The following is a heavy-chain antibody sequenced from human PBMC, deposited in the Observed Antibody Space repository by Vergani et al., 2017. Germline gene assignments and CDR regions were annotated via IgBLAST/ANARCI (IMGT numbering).Heavy chain of an antibody. CDR2: IYYSGST. CDR1: GGSISSYY. J-gene: IGHJ3*02. CDR3: ARVTSRRGEAVDI. V-gene: IGHV4-59*01. Sequence: QVQLQESGPGLVKPSETLSLTCTVSGGSISSYYWSWIRQPPGKGLEWIGYIYYSGSTNYNPSLKSRVTISVDTSKNQFSLKLSSVTAADTAVYYCARVTSRRGEAVDIWGQGTRVTVSS.